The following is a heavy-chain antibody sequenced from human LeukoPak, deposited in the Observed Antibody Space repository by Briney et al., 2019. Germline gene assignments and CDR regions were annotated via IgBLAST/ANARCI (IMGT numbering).Heavy chain of an antibody. J-gene: IGHJ4*02. CDR3: ARLEWELLDRIFDS. Sequence: GGSLRLSCAASGFTFSGYSVSWVRQAPGKGLEWVSYISSSTTTIYYADSVKGRFTISRDNAKNSLFLQMSSLRVEDTGVYYCARLEWELLDRIFDSWGQGTLVTVSS. CDR1: GFTFSGYS. D-gene: IGHD1-26*01. CDR2: ISSSTTTI. V-gene: IGHV3-48*04.